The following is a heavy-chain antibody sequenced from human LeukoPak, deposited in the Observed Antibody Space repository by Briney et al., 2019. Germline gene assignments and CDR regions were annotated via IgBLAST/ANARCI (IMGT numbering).Heavy chain of an antibody. Sequence: ASVKVSCKASGYTFTDYYLHWVRQAPGQGLDLMGCINPNSGGTDYAQKSQGRVTMTRDTSISTAYMELSSLTSDDTAIYYCARGRTPAGGRVLDGYWGQGTLVTVSS. CDR3: ARGRTPAGGRVLDGY. CDR1: GYTFTDYY. J-gene: IGHJ4*02. V-gene: IGHV1-2*02. CDR2: INPNSGGT. D-gene: IGHD6-13*01.